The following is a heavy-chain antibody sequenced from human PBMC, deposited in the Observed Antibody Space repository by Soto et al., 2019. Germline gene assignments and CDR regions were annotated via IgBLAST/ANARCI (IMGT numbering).Heavy chain of an antibody. Sequence: RWSLRLSCSASGFTFSSYGMHWCRQAPGKGLEWVAVISYDGSNKYYADSVKGRFTISRDNSKNTLYLQMNSLRAEDTAVYYCAKDHRGVVATDYWGQGTLVTVSS. V-gene: IGHV3-30*18. CDR3: AKDHRGVVATDY. D-gene: IGHD5-12*01. CDR1: GFTFSSYG. CDR2: ISYDGSNK. J-gene: IGHJ4*02.